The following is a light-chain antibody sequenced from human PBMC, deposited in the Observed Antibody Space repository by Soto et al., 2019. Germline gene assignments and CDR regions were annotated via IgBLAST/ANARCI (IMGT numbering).Light chain of an antibody. CDR3: QLPYT. J-gene: IGKJ2*01. CDR1: QSVSSY. V-gene: IGKV3-11*01. Sequence: EIVLTQSPATLSLSPGERATLSCRASQSVSSYLAWYQQKPGQAPRLLIYDASNRATGIPARFSGSGSGTHFTLTISTLDPQHVAVYYCQLPYTFGQGTKLEIK. CDR2: DAS.